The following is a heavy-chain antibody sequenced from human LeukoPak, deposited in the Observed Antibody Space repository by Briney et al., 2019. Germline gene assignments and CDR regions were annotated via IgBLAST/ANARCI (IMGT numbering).Heavy chain of an antibody. CDR3: ATSAYCGSDCYSSWFDP. J-gene: IGHJ5*02. CDR2: IIPMFGTA. Sequence: ASVKVSCKASGGTFSSYAISWVRQAPGQGLEWMGGIIPMFGTANYAQKFQGRVTITAAESTTTAYMELSSLRSDDTAMYYCATSAYCGSDCYSSWFDPWGQGALVTVSS. V-gene: IGHV1-69*13. D-gene: IGHD2-21*02. CDR1: GGTFSSYA.